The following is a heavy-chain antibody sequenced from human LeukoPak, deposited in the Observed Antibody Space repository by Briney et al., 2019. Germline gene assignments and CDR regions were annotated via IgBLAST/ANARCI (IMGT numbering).Heavy chain of an antibody. Sequence: SETLSLTCAVYGGSFSGYYWSWIRQPPGKGLEWIGEINHSGSTNYNPSLKSRVTISVDTSKNQFSLKLSSVTAADTAVYYCARKLDALDYWGQGTLVTVSS. CDR3: ARKLDALDY. CDR1: GGSFSGYY. D-gene: IGHD4-23*01. J-gene: IGHJ4*02. CDR2: INHSGST. V-gene: IGHV4-34*01.